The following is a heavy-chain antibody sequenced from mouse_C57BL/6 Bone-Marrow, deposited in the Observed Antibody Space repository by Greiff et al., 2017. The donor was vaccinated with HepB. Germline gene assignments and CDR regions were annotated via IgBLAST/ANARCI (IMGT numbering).Heavy chain of an antibody. CDR1: GYAFTNYL. CDR3: ARGGNYVRFAY. CDR2: INPGSGGT. Sequence: QVQLQQSGAELVRPGTSVKVSCKASGYAFTNYLIEWVKQRPGQGLEWIGVINPGSGGTNYNEKFKGKATLTADKSSSTAYMQLSSLTSEDSAVYFCARGGNYVRFAYWGQGTLVTVSA. V-gene: IGHV1-54*01. D-gene: IGHD2-1*01. J-gene: IGHJ3*01.